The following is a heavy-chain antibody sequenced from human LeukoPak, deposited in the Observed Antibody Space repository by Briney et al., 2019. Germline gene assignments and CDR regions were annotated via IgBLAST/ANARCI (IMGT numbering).Heavy chain of an antibody. D-gene: IGHD1-14*01. Sequence: GASVKVSCKASGYTFTDYYMHWVQQAPGKGLEWMGRVDPEDGETIYAEKFQGRVTITADTSTDTAYMELSGLRSEDTAVYYCATAIMLSPEPLGYWGQGTLVTVSS. J-gene: IGHJ4*02. V-gene: IGHV1-69-2*01. CDR3: ATAIMLSPEPLGY. CDR1: GYTFTDYY. CDR2: VDPEDGET.